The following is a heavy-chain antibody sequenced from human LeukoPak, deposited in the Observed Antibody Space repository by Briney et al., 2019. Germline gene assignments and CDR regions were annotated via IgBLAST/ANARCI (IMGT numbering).Heavy chain of an antibody. CDR2: ISSNGGST. V-gene: IGHV3-64*01. Sequence: PGGSLRLSCAASGFTFSSYAFHWVRQAPGKGLEYVSAISSNGGSTYYANSVKGRFTISRDNPKNTLYLQLGGLRAEDMAVYYCARGVYGDYGFIDDWGQGTLVTVSS. D-gene: IGHD4-17*01. CDR1: GFTFSSYA. CDR3: ARGVYGDYGFIDD. J-gene: IGHJ4*02.